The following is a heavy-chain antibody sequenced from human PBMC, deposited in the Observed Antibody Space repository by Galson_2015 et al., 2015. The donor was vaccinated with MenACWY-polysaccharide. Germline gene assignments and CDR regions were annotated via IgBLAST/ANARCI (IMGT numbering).Heavy chain of an antibody. J-gene: IGHJ6*02. CDR3: AKGQIHDYGDYYYGMDV. D-gene: IGHD4-17*01. Sequence: SLRLSCAASGFTFDDYAMHWVRQAPGKGLEWVSGISWNSGSIGYADSVKGRFTISRDNAKNSLYLQMNSLRAEDTALYYCAKGQIHDYGDYYYGMDVWGQGTTVTVSS. V-gene: IGHV3-9*01. CDR2: ISWNSGSI. CDR1: GFTFDDYA.